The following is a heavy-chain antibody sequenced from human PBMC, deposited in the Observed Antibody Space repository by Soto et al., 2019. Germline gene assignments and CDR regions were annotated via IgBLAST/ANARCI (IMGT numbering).Heavy chain of an antibody. D-gene: IGHD2-2*02. CDR1: GYTFSSYG. CDR3: ARHVRLDCSATNCYNYYGMDV. CDR2: VSTQYGTT. Sequence: ASVKVSCKASGYTFSSYGISWVRQAPGQGLEGMGWVSTQYGTTYYARRFQDRDTMTADTSTSTAYMELSSLRSGDTAVYYCARHVRLDCSATNCYNYYGMDVWGQGTTVTVSS. J-gene: IGHJ6*02. V-gene: IGHV1-18*01.